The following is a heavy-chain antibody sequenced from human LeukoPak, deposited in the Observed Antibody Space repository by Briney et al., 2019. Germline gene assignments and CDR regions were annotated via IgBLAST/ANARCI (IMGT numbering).Heavy chain of an antibody. CDR3: AREANYYGSGSYFEGTFDY. J-gene: IGHJ4*02. Sequence: SETLSLTCTVSGGSISSYYWSWIRQPAGKGLESIGHISTSGSTNYNPSLKSRVTMSVDTSKNQFSLKLTSVTAADTAVYYCAREANYYGSGSYFEGTFDYWGQGSLVTVSS. V-gene: IGHV4-4*07. CDR2: ISTSGST. CDR1: GGSISSYY. D-gene: IGHD3-10*01.